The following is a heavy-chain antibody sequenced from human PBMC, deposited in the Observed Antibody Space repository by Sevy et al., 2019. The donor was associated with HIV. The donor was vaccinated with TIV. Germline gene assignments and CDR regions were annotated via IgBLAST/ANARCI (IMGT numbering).Heavy chain of an antibody. V-gene: IGHV5-51*01. Sequence: GESLKISCKGSGYSFSTYWIAWVCQMPGKGLEWMGIIFPDDSDIRYSPSYQGQVTISADNSISTAYLQWSSLKASDTATYYCARARGMPHYYYGMDVWGQGTTVTVSS. CDR1: GYSFSTYW. J-gene: IGHJ6*02. D-gene: IGHD1-26*01. CDR2: IFPDDSDI. CDR3: ARARGMPHYYYGMDV.